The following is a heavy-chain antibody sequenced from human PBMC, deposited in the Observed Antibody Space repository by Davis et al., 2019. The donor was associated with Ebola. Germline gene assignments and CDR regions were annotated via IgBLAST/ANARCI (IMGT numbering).Heavy chain of an antibody. D-gene: IGHD2-15*01. V-gene: IGHV4-4*02. CDR3: ARPQRYCSGGSCYSRNYFDY. J-gene: IGHJ4*02. CDR2: IYHSGST. CDR1: GGSISSSNW. Sequence: SETLSLTCAVSGGSISSSNWWRWVRQPPGKGLEWIGEIYHSGSTNYNPSLKSRVTISVDTSKNQFSLKLSSVTAADTAVYYCARPQRYCSGGSCYSRNYFDYWGQGTLVTVSS.